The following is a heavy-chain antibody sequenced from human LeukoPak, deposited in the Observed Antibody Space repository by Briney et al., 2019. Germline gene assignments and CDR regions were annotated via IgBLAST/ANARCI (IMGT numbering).Heavy chain of an antibody. CDR3: AELGITMIGGV. J-gene: IGHJ6*04. V-gene: IGHV3-21*01. CDR2: ITSSSYI. CDR1: GFPFSTYG. D-gene: IGHD3-10*02. Sequence: PGGSLRLSCAASGFPFSTYGMNWVRQAPGKGLEWVSSITSSSYIYYADSLKGRFTISRDNAKNSLYLQMNSLRAEDTAVYYCAELGITMIGGVWGKGTTVTISS.